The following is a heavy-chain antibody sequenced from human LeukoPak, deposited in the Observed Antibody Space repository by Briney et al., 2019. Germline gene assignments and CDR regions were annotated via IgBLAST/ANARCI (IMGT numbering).Heavy chain of an antibody. V-gene: IGHV1-69*04. CDR1: GGTFSSYA. Sequence: SVKVSCKASGGTFSSYAISWVRQAPGQGLEWMGRIIPILGIANYAQKFQGRVTITADKSTSTAYMELSSLRPEDTAVYYCASPPIANIVATIYDAFDIWGQGTMVTVSS. CDR2: IIPILGIA. CDR3: ASPPIANIVATIYDAFDI. D-gene: IGHD5-12*01. J-gene: IGHJ3*02.